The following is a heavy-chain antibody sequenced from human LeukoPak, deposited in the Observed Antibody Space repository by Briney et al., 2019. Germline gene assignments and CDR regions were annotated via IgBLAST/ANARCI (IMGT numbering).Heavy chain of an antibody. J-gene: IGHJ4*02. V-gene: IGHV3-30-3*01. CDR2: ISYDGSNK. CDR1: GGSFSGYS. Sequence: LSLTCAVYGGSFSGYSWSWVRQAPGKGLEWVAVISYDGSNKYYADSVKGRFTISRDNSKNTLYLQMNSLRAEDTAVYYCARESGSIPDYWGQGTLVTVSS. CDR3: ARESGSIPDY.